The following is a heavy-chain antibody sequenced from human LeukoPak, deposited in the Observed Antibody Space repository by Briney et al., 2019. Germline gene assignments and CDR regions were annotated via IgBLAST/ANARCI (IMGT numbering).Heavy chain of an antibody. Sequence: PSETLSLTCTVSGGSISSSSYYWGWIRQPPGKGLEWIGSIYYSGSTYYNPSLKSRVTISVDTSKNQFSLKLSSVTAADTAVYYCARKGEYDPSRDYWGQGTLVTVSS. CDR1: GGSISSSSYY. CDR2: IYYSGST. J-gene: IGHJ4*02. D-gene: IGHD4-17*01. V-gene: IGHV4-39*01. CDR3: ARKGEYDPSRDY.